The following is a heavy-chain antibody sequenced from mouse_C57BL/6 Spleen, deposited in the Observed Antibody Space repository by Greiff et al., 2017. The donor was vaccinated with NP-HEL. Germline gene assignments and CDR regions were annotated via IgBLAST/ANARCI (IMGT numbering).Heavy chain of an antibody. Sequence: EVKVVESGGGLVQPGGSLKLSCAASGFTFSDYGMAWVRQAPRKGPEWVAFISNLAYSIYYADTVTGRFTISRENAKNTLYLEMSSLRSEDTAMYYCARRNWDESYAMDYWGQGTSVTVSS. V-gene: IGHV5-15*01. D-gene: IGHD4-1*02. CDR1: GFTFSDYG. CDR3: ARRNWDESYAMDY. J-gene: IGHJ4*01. CDR2: ISNLAYSI.